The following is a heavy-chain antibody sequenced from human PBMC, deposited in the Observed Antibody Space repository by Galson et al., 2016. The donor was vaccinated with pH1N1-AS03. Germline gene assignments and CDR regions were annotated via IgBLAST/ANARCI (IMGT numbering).Heavy chain of an antibody. V-gene: IGHV2-70*11. Sequence: PALVKPTQTLTLTCTFSGFSLTTDKMCVTWIRQPPGKALEWLARIDWDDDEYYSRSLRTRLTISKDTSKNQVVLTMTNMDPADTGTYFCARPPGDYSYSLGMDGWGQGTTVTVS. CDR1: GFSLTTDKMC. J-gene: IGHJ6*02. CDR2: IDWDDDE. CDR3: ARPPGDYSYSLGMDG.